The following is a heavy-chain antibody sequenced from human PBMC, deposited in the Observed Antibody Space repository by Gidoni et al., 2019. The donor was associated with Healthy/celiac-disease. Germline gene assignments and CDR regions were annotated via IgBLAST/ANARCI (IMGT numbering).Heavy chain of an antibody. CDR1: GGSISSRRYY. CDR2: IYYSGST. CDR3: ARPLTDNSSSWYSDGAFDI. V-gene: IGHV4-39*01. Sequence: QLQLQDSGPGLVKPSETLSLTCTVAGGSISSRRYYWGWFRQPPGKGLEWIGSIYYSGSTYYNPSLKSRVTISVDTSKNQFSLKLSSVTAADTAVYYCARPLTDNSSSWYSDGAFDIWGQGTMVTVSS. J-gene: IGHJ3*02. D-gene: IGHD6-13*01.